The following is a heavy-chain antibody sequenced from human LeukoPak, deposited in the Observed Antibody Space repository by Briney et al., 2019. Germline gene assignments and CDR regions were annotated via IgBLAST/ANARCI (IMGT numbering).Heavy chain of an antibody. CDR2: INPNSGGT. J-gene: IGHJ4*02. D-gene: IGHD6-19*01. V-gene: IGHV1-2*02. CDR3: ARRTNIAVAGGNFDY. Sequence: ASVKVSCKASGYTFTGYYMHWVRQAPGQGLEWMGWINPNSGGTNYAQKFQGRGTMTRDTSISTAYMELSGLRSDDTAVYYCARRTNIAVAGGNFDYWGQGTLVTVSS. CDR1: GYTFTGYY.